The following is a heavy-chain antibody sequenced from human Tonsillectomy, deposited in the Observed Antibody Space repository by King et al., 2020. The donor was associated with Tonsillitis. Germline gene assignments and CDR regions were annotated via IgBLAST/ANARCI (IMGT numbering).Heavy chain of an antibody. J-gene: IGHJ4*02. V-gene: IGHV3-49*03. CDR2: IRSKAYGGTT. D-gene: IGHD1-26*01. CDR1: GFTFGDYA. Sequence: VQLVESGGGLVQPGRSLRLSCTASGFTFGDYAMSWFRQAPGKGLEWVGFIRSKAYGGTTEYAASVKGRFTISRDDSNSIAYLQMNSLKTEDTAVYYCTRPAAVGATTESYDFDYWGQGTLVTVSS. CDR3: TRPAAVGATTESYDFDY.